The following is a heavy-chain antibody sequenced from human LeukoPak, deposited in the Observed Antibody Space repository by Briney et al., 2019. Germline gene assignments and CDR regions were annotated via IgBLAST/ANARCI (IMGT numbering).Heavy chain of an antibody. CDR1: GGSISSSSYY. CDR3: ARGGPTYYYDSSGYPLDY. Sequence: SETLSLTCTVSGGSISSSSYYWGWIRQPPGKGLEWIGSLYYSGSTYYNPSLKSRVTMSVDTSKNQFSLKVNSATAADTAVYFCARGGPTYYYDSSGYPLDYWGQGTLVTASS. D-gene: IGHD3-22*01. CDR2: LYYSGST. J-gene: IGHJ4*02. V-gene: IGHV4-39*07.